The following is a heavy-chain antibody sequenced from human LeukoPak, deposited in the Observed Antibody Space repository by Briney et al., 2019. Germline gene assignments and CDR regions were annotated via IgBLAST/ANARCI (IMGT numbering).Heavy chain of an antibody. CDR3: ARVGDLNYFDY. CDR2: ISHNGGST. Sequence: GGSLRLSCAASGFTFSSYAMHWVRQAPGKGLEYVSGISHNGGSTYYANSVKGRFTISRDNSKNTLYLQMGCLRAEGMAVYYCARVGDLNYFDYWGQGALVTVSS. CDR1: GFTFSSYA. J-gene: IGHJ4*02. V-gene: IGHV3-64*01. D-gene: IGHD3-10*01.